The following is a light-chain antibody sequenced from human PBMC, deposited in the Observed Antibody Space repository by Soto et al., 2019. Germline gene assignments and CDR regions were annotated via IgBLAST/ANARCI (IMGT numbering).Light chain of an antibody. CDR1: QSISSY. Sequence: DTQMTPSPSSLSASVGDRVTITCRASQSISSYLNLYQQKPGKAPKLLIYKASTLKSGVPSRFSGSGSGTEFTLTISSLQPDDFATYYCQHYNSYSEAFGQGTKVDIK. CDR3: QHYNSYSEA. V-gene: IGKV1-5*03. J-gene: IGKJ1*01. CDR2: KAS.